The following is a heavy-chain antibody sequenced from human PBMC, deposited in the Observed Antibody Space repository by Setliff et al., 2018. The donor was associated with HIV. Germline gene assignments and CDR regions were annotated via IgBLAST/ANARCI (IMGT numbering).Heavy chain of an antibody. J-gene: IGHJ4*02. CDR1: NFTFSFYG. CDR2: TPNDGSYK. V-gene: IGHV3-30*02. Sequence: PGGSLRLSCAASNFTFSFYGMHWVRQAPGKGLEWVAFTPNDGSYKYYADSVKGRFTISRDNSKNTLYLQMNSLRAEDSAVYYCAKDLVAGSSSWYYFDYWGQGTLVTVSS. D-gene: IGHD6-13*01. CDR3: AKDLVAGSSSWYYFDY.